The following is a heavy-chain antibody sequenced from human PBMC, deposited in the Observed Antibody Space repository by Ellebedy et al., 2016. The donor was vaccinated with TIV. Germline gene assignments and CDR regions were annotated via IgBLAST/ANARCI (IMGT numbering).Heavy chain of an antibody. J-gene: IGHJ4*02. Sequence: AASVKVSCKASGYSFGRYYLHWVRQAPGHGLEWMGIIDPRGGRIDYAQKFKDRVIMSRDKSTNTVYMELSSLRSEDTAIYYCARADEGDPLDYWGQGTLVTVSS. CDR3: ARADEGDPLDY. CDR1: GYSFGRYY. V-gene: IGHV1-46*01. D-gene: IGHD3-10*01. CDR2: IDPRGGRI.